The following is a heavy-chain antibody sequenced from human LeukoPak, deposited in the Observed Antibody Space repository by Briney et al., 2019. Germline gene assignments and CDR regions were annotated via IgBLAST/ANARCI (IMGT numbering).Heavy chain of an antibody. J-gene: IGHJ4*02. CDR3: AFFEYSSSSSHY. CDR2: INPNSGGT. CDR1: GYSFTSYY. D-gene: IGHD6-6*01. V-gene: IGHV1-2*02. Sequence: GESLKISCKGSGYSFTSYYMHWGRQAPGQGLEWRGWINPNSGGTKYAQKFQGRVTMTRDTSISTAYMELSRLRSDDTAVYYCAFFEYSSSSSHYWGQGTLVTVSS.